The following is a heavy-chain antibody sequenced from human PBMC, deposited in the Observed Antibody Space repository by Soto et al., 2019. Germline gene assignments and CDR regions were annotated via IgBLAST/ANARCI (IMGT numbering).Heavy chain of an antibody. CDR1: GGTFSSYT. CDR3: ARGLSYSGYENFDY. J-gene: IGHJ4*02. CDR2: IIPILGIA. D-gene: IGHD5-12*01. V-gene: IGHV1-69*02. Sequence: ASVKVSCKASGGTFSSYTISWVRQAPGQGLEWMGRIIPILGIANYAQKFQGRVTITADKSTSTAYMELSSLRSEDTAVYYCARGLSYSGYENFDYWGQGTLVTVSS.